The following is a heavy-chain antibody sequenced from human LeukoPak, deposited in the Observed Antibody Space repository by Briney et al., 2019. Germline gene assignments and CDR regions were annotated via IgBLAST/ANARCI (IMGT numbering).Heavy chain of an antibody. D-gene: IGHD3-10*01. CDR1: GYTFTSYG. V-gene: IGHV1-18*01. J-gene: IGHJ4*02. CDR3: ARDWVWFGRQPRAHFDY. CDR2: ISAYNGNT. Sequence: EASVKVSCKASGYTFTSYGISWVRQAPGQGLEWMGWISAYNGNTNYAQKLQGRVTMTTDTSTSTAYMELRSLRSDDTAVYYCARDWVWFGRQPRAHFDYWGQGTLVTVSS.